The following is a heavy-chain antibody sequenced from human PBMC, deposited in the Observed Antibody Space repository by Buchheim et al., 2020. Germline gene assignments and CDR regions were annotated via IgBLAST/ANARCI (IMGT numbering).Heavy chain of an antibody. Sequence: EVQLLESGGDLVQPGGSLRLSCVATGFTFSKYAMSWVRQAPGKGLEWVSSILGGGSTYYADSVKGRFTISKDNSKNTVYLPLSSLRVDDTAVYYCVKDTKPDGFWNFDSWGQGTL. V-gene: IGHV3-23*01. CDR1: GFTFSKYA. CDR3: VKDTKPDGFWNFDS. CDR2: ILGGGST. D-gene: IGHD3-3*01. J-gene: IGHJ4*02.